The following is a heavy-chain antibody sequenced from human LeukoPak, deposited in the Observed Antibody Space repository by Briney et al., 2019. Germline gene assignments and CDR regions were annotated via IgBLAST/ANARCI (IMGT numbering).Heavy chain of an antibody. D-gene: IGHD3-10*01. CDR3: ARVGPGGWFGELWFCDY. J-gene: IGHJ4*02. V-gene: IGHV4-59*01. Sequence: PSETLSLTCTVSGGSISSYYWSWSRQPPGKGLEWIGYIYYSGSTNYNPSLKSRVTISVDTSKNQFSLKLSSVAAADTAVYYCARVGPGGWFGELWFCDYWGQGTLVSVSS. CDR2: IYYSGST. CDR1: GGSISSYY.